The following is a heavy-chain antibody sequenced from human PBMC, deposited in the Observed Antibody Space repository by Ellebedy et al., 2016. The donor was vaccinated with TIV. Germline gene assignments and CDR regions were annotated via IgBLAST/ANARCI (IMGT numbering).Heavy chain of an antibody. D-gene: IGHD1-26*01. CDR2: IKPDGSDK. V-gene: IGHV3-7*03. J-gene: IGHJ4*02. CDR1: GFTFSNYW. CDR3: ARGEKWAFDN. Sequence: GESLKISXAASGFTFSNYWMAWVRQAPGKGLEWVANIKPDGSDKYYVDSVKGRFSISRDNAKNSVYLQMNSLRAEDTAVYYCARGEKWAFDNWGQGTLVTVSS.